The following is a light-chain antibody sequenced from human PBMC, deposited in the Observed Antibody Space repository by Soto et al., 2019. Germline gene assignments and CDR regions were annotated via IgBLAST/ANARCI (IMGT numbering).Light chain of an antibody. CDR1: SSNIGSNY. CDR3: EAWDDSLSGFYV. CDR2: RNN. J-gene: IGLJ1*01. Sequence: QSVLTQPPSASGTPGQRVTISCSGSSSNIGSNYVYWYQQLPGTAPKLLIYRNNQRPSGVPDRFSGSKSGTSASLAISGLRSEDEADYYCEAWDDSLSGFYVFGTGTKLTVL. V-gene: IGLV1-47*01.